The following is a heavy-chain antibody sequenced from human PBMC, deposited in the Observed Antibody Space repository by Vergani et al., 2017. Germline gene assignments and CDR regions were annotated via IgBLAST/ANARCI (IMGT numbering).Heavy chain of an antibody. CDR1: GGSISSYY. V-gene: IGHV4-59*01. CDR3: ARGGYYYDSSGYHHPFDY. Sequence: QVQLQESGPGLVKPSETLSLTCTVSGGSISSYYWSWIRQPPGKGREWIGYIYYSGSTNYNPSLKSRVTISVDTSKNQFSLKLSSVTAADTAVYYCARGGYYYDSSGYHHPFDYWGQGTLVTVSS. D-gene: IGHD3-22*01. J-gene: IGHJ4*02. CDR2: IYYSGST.